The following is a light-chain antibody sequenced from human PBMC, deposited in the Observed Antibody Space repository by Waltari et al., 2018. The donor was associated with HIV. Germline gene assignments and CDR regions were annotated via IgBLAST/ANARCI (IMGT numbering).Light chain of an antibody. J-gene: IGLJ2*01. CDR2: DDN. Sequence: FMLTQPHSVSASPGKTITISCTRSSGSIVSNTVQWYQQRPGGSPTTVIFDDNQRPSGVSDRFSGSIDTSSNSASLTIVGLRTEDEADYYCQSFDSDSQVFGGGTRLTVL. V-gene: IGLV6-57*01. CDR1: SGSIVSNT. CDR3: QSFDSDSQV.